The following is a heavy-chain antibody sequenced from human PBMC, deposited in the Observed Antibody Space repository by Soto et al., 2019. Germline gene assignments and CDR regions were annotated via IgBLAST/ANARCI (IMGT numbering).Heavy chain of an antibody. CDR2: IVVGSGNT. CDR3: AAARNYAGSGSNV. CDR1: GFTFTSSA. Sequence: SVKVSCKASGFTFTSSAVQWVRQARGQRLEGIGWIVVGSGNTNYAQKFQERVTITRDMSTSTAYMELSSLRSEDTAVYYCAAARNYAGSGSNVWGQGTTVTVSS. D-gene: IGHD3-22*01. V-gene: IGHV1-58*01. J-gene: IGHJ6*02.